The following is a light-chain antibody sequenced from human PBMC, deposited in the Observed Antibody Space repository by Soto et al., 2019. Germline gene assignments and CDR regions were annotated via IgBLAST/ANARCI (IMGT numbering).Light chain of an antibody. V-gene: IGLV1-40*01. CDR1: SSNIGAAYD. CDR2: GNT. Sequence: QSVLTQPPSMSGAPGQRVTISCTGSSSNIGAAYDVHWYQHLPGTAPKLLIYGNTNRPSGVPDRFSGSKSGTSASLANTGLQAEDEADYYCQSHDSSLNSWVFGGGTKVTVL. CDR3: QSHDSSLNSWV. J-gene: IGLJ3*02.